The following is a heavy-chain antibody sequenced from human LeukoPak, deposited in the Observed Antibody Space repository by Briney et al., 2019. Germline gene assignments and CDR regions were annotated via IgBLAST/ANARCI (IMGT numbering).Heavy chain of an antibody. CDR3: ATRRITMVRGGHYWYFDL. V-gene: IGHV1-24*01. D-gene: IGHD3-10*01. CDR2: FDPEDGET. CDR1: GYTLTELS. Sequence: ASVKVSCKVSGYTLTELSMHWVRQAPGKGLEWMGGFDPEDGETIYAQKFQGRVTMTEDTSTDTAYMELSSLGSEDTAVYYCATRRITMVRGGHYWYFDLWGRGTLVTVSS. J-gene: IGHJ2*01.